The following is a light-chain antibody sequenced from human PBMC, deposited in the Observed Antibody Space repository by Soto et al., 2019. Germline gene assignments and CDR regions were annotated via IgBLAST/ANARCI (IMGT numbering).Light chain of an antibody. Sequence: DVVMTQSPLSLPVTLGQPASISCRSSQSLAYIDGNTYLNWFQQRPGQSPRRLIYKVSNRDSGVPDRFSGSGSGTDFTLKISRVEAEDVGVYYCMQGTHVPPYTFGQGTKLEIK. V-gene: IGKV2-30*01. CDR1: QSLAYIDGNTY. CDR3: MQGTHVPPYT. CDR2: KVS. J-gene: IGKJ2*01.